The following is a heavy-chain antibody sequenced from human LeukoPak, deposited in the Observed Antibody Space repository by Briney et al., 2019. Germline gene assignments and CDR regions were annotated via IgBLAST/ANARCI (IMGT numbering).Heavy chain of an antibody. V-gene: IGHV4-34*01. CDR2: INHSGST. J-gene: IGHJ5*02. Sequence: PSETLSLTCAVYGGSFSGYYWSWIRQPPGKGLEWIGEINHSGSTNYNPSLKSRVTISVDTSKNQFSLKLSSVTAADTAVYYCARPLVRQANWFGPWGQGTLVTVSS. CDR1: GGSFSGYY. CDR3: ARPLVRQANWFGP. D-gene: IGHD6-13*01.